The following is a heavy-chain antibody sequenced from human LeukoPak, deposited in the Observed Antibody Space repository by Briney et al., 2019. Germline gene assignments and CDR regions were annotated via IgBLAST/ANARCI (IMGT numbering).Heavy chain of an antibody. CDR3: AREGHCSGGSCYLNWFDP. CDR2: IYTSGST. V-gene: IGHV4-4*07. D-gene: IGHD2-15*01. Sequence: SETLSLTCTASGGSIRDYYWSWIRQSAGKGLEWIGRIYTSGSTNYNPSLTSRVAMSVDTSKNQFSLILSSVTAADTAVYYCAREGHCSGGSCYLNWFDPWGQGTLVTVSS. J-gene: IGHJ5*02. CDR1: GGSIRDYY.